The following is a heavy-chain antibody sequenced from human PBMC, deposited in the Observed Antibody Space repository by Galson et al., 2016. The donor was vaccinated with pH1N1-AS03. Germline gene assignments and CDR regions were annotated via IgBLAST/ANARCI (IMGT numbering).Heavy chain of an antibody. J-gene: IGHJ4*02. Sequence: SLRLSCAASGFIFSSHGIHWVRQAPGKGLEWVALIWNHGKSKYYADSVKGRFTISRDDSKNTVYLQMDSLRAEDTAVYFCARMQWLLPQYYFNCWGQGTLVTVSS. D-gene: IGHD6-19*01. CDR2: IWNHGKSK. V-gene: IGHV3-33*01. CDR1: GFIFSSHG. CDR3: ARMQWLLPQYYFNC.